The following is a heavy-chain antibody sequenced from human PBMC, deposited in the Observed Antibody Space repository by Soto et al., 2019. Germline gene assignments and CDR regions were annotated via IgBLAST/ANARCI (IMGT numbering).Heavy chain of an antibody. CDR2: IIPIFDTT. CDR3: ATYCSTNSCRKYSFSFYGMGV. Sequence: QVQLVQSGAEVKKPGSSVKVSCKASGDTFSGNTVSWVRQAPGQGLEWMGVIIPIFDTTNYAQKFQGRVTITADKSTSTAYMELSGLRSEDTAMYYCATYCSTNSCRKYSFSFYGMGVWGQGTTVTVSS. J-gene: IGHJ6*02. V-gene: IGHV1-69*06. CDR1: GDTFSGNT. D-gene: IGHD2-2*01.